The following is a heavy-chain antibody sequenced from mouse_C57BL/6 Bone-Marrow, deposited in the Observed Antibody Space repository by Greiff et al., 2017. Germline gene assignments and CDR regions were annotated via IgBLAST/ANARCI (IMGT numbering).Heavy chain of an antibody. V-gene: IGHV1-47*01. CDR3: ARRYYCGSSYQFAY. D-gene: IGHD1-1*01. Sequence: QVQLKQSGAELVKPGASVQMSCKASGYTFTTYTIEWMKQNPGKSLEWIGNFHPYNDDTKYNKKFQGKATLTVEKSSSTVYWELSRFTCYTSAVYYWARRYYCGSSYQFAYWGQGTLVTVSA. CDR1: GYTFTTYT. J-gene: IGHJ3*01. CDR2: FHPYNDDT.